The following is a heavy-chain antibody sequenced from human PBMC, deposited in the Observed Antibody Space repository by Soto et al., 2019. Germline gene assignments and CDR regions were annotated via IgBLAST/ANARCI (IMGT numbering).Heavy chain of an antibody. CDR2: INHSGST. D-gene: IGHD6-6*01. V-gene: IGHV4-34*01. Sequence: HSETLSLTCAVYGGSFSGYYWSWIRQPPGKGLEWIGEINHSGSTNYNPSLKSRVTISVDTSKNQFSLKLSSVTAADTAVYYCARGPYSSSSPIWFDPWGQGTLVTVSS. CDR1: GGSFSGYY. J-gene: IGHJ5*02. CDR3: ARGPYSSSSPIWFDP.